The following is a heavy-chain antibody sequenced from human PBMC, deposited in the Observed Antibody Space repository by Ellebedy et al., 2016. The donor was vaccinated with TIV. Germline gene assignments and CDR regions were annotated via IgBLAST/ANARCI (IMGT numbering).Heavy chain of an antibody. J-gene: IGHJ4*02. CDR3: ARRTNTGSYNYFDY. CDR2: IYTSGST. CDR1: GDFIGDYC. V-gene: IGHV4-4*07. D-gene: IGHD1-26*01. Sequence: SETLSLXXSVSGDFIGDYCWAWFRQPAGKGLEWIGRIYTSGSTNYNPSLNSRVTMSIDTSKKQFSLGLSSVAAADTAVYYCARRTNTGSYNYFDYWGQGTLVTVSS.